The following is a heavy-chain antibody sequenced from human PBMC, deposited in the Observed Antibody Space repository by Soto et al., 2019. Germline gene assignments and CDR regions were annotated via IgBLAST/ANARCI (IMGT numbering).Heavy chain of an antibody. CDR3: SIASSSLAASLFDP. Sequence: QVQLVESGGGLVKPGGSLRLSCAASGFTFSDYYMSWIRQAPGKGLEWVSYISSSGSTIYYADSVKGRFTISRDNAKNSLYLQMNSLRAEDTAVYYCSIASSSLAASLFDPWGQGTLVTVSS. J-gene: IGHJ5*02. CDR2: ISSSGSTI. CDR1: GFTFSDYY. V-gene: IGHV3-11*01. D-gene: IGHD6-25*01.